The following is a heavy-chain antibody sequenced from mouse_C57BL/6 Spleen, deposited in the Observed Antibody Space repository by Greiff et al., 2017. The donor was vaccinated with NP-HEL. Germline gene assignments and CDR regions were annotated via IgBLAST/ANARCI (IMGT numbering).Heavy chain of an antibody. CDR2: IYPRSGNT. D-gene: IGHD2-12*01. J-gene: IGHJ3*01. CDR3: ARGGNDGFAY. V-gene: IGHV1-81*01. CDR1: GYTFTSYG. Sequence: QVTLKESGAELARPGASVKLSCKASGYTFTSYGISWVKQRTGQGLEWIGEIYPRSGNTYYNEKFKGKATLTADKSSSTAYMELRSLTSEDSAVYFCARGGNDGFAYWGQGTLVTVSA.